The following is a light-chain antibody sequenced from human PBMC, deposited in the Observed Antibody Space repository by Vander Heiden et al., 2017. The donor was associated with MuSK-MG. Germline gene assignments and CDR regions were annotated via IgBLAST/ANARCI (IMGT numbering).Light chain of an antibody. CDR3: QYYDSSLSGV. CDR1: SSNIGAGYD. J-gene: IGLJ3*02. V-gene: IGLV1-40*01. CDR2: GNS. Sequence: QSVLTQPPPVSGAPGPTVTISCTGSSSNIGAGYDVYWYQQVPGTAPKLLIYGNSNRPSGVPDRFSGSKSGTAASLAITGLQAEDEADYYCQYYDSSLSGVFGGGTKLTVL.